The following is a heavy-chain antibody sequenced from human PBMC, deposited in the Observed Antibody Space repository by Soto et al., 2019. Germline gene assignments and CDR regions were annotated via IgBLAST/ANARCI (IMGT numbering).Heavy chain of an antibody. Sequence: ETLSLTCTVSGGSISSYYWSWIRQPPGKGLEWIGYIYYSGSTNYHPSLKSRVTISVDTSKNQFSLKLSSVTAADTAVYYCARDLAGDCSGGSCYSGVWFDPWGQGTLVTVSS. V-gene: IGHV4-59*01. CDR2: IYYSGST. D-gene: IGHD2-15*01. CDR1: GGSISSYY. CDR3: ARDLAGDCSGGSCYSGVWFDP. J-gene: IGHJ5*02.